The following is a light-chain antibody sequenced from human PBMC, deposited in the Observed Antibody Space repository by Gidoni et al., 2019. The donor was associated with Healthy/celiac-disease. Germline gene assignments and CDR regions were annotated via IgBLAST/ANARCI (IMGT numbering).Light chain of an antibody. J-gene: IGKJ1*01. V-gene: IGKV4-1*01. Sequence: DIVMNQSPDSLAVSLGERATINCKSSQSVLYSSNNKNYLAWYQQKPGQPPKLLIYWASTQESGVPDRFSGSGSGTDFTLTISSLQAEDVAVYYCQQYYSTPPWTFGQGTKVEIK. CDR3: QQYYSTPPWT. CDR1: QSVLYSSNNKNY. CDR2: WAS.